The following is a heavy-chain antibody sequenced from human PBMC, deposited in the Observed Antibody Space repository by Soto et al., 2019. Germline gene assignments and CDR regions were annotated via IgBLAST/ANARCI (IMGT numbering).Heavy chain of an antibody. V-gene: IGHV3-30*18. Sequence: GGSLRLSCAASGFTFSSYGMHWVRQAPGKGLEWVAVISYDGSNKYYADSVKGRFTISRDNSKNTLYLQMNSLRAEDTAVYYCAKDVLWFGELLHDLIDYWGQGTLVTVSS. CDR3: AKDVLWFGELLHDLIDY. J-gene: IGHJ4*02. CDR1: GFTFSSYG. CDR2: ISYDGSNK. D-gene: IGHD3-10*01.